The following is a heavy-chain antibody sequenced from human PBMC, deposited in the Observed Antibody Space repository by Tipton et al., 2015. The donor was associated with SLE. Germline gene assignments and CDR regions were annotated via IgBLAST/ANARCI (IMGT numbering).Heavy chain of an antibody. CDR1: GGLTRDYF. D-gene: IGHD3-10*01. CDR2: VHDSVMV. V-gene: IGHV4-59*01. CDR3: VSSRFKVRVVGPV. Sequence: LRLSCTVSGGLTRDYFWTWIRQPPGRGLEYIGYVHDSVMVNYNPSLKSRVTISADTSRNQFSLTLTSVTAADTAKYYCVSSRFKVRVVGPVWGQGTLVTVSS. J-gene: IGHJ4*02.